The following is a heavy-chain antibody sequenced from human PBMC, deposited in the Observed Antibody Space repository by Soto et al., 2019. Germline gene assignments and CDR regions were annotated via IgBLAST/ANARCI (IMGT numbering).Heavy chain of an antibody. J-gene: IGHJ4*02. CDR1: GGSFSGYY. V-gene: IGHV4-34*01. D-gene: IGHD2-8*01. CDR2: INHSGST. Sequence: QVQLQQWGAGLLKPSETLSLTCAVYGGSFSGYYWSWIRQPPGKGLEWIGEINHSGSTNYNPSLKSRVTISVDTSKNQFSLKLSSVTAADTAVYYCARVSCTNGVCYSSFDYWGQGTLVTVSS. CDR3: ARVSCTNGVCYSSFDY.